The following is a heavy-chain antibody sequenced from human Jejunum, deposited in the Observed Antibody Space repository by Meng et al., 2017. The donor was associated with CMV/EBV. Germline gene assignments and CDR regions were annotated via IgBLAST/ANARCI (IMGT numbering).Heavy chain of an antibody. J-gene: IGHJ6*02. Sequence: VSGGPINDYYWGWIRPSPGKGLEWIGYIYYSGSTTYNPSLKSRVTISLDRSKNHFSLKVRSVTAADTAVYYCGRVNGDYYYAMDVWGQGTTVTVSS. CDR1: GGPINDYY. CDR2: IYYSGST. D-gene: IGHD4-17*01. CDR3: GRVNGDYYYAMDV. V-gene: IGHV4-59*01.